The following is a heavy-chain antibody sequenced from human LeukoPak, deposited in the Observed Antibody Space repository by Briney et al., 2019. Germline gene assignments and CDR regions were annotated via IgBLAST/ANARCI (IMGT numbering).Heavy chain of an antibody. CDR1: GGSISSGGYY. Sequence: SETLSLTCTVSGGSISSGGYYWSWIRQHPGKGLEWIGYIYYSGSTYYNPSLKSRVTISVDTSKNQFSLKLSSVTAADTAVYYCARDFSSLMVRGVDAFDIWGQGTMVTVSS. CDR2: IYYSGST. CDR3: ARDFSSLMVRGVDAFDI. V-gene: IGHV4-31*03. D-gene: IGHD3-10*01. J-gene: IGHJ3*02.